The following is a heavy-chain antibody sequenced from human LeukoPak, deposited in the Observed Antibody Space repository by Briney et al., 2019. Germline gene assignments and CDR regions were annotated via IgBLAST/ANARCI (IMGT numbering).Heavy chain of an antibody. V-gene: IGHV3-48*04. Sequence: GGSLRLSCAASGFTFNSYGMHWVRQAPGKGLEWVSYISSSGSTIYYADSVKGRFTISRDNAKNSLYLQMNSLRAEDTAVYYCASYNYDIVTGWIRWTFDYWGQGTLLTVFS. CDR1: GFTFNSYG. CDR3: ASYNYDIVTGWIRWTFDY. CDR2: ISSSGSTI. J-gene: IGHJ4*02. D-gene: IGHD3-9*01.